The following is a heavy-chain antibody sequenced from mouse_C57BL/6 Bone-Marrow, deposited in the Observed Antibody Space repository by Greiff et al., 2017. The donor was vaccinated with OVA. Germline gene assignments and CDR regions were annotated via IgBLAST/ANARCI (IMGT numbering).Heavy chain of an antibody. CDR1: GYTFTDYY. D-gene: IGHD2-1*01. CDR3: AGEGIYYGNYRSWYFDV. CDR2: INPYNGGT. Sequence: EVQLQQSGPVLVKPGASVKMSCKASGYTFTDYYMNWVKQSHGKSLEWIGFINPYNGGTSYNKKFKGKATLTFAKSSSTAYLELNSLTDVDAAVYYCAGEGIYYGNYRSWYFDVWGTGTTVTVSS. J-gene: IGHJ1*03. V-gene: IGHV1-19*01.